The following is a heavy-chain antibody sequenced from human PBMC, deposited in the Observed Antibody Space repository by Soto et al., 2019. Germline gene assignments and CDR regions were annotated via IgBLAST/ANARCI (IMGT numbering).Heavy chain of an antibody. V-gene: IGHV4-39*01. D-gene: IGHD3-9*01. Sequence: SETLSLTCTVSGGSSSSSSYYWGWIRQPPGKGLEWIGSIYYSGSTYYNPSLKSRVTISVDTSKNQFSLKLSSVTAADTAVYYCAIHEVKRYFDWLLSFDYWGQGTLVTVSS. CDR1: GGSSSSSSYY. CDR2: IYYSGST. CDR3: AIHEVKRYFDWLLSFDY. J-gene: IGHJ4*02.